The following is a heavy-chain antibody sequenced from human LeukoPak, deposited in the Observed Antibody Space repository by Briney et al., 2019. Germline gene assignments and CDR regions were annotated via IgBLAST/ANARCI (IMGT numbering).Heavy chain of an antibody. J-gene: IGHJ4*02. Sequence: GGSLRLFCAASGFTFSSYSMHWVRQAPGTGLEWLKIISYHGSNKEYTDSVKGRFTISRDNSKNTLFLQMNSLRTEDTAIYFCARSPERLGQGYLDSWGQGTLVTVSS. D-gene: IGHD3/OR15-3a*01. CDR2: ISYHGSNK. CDR1: GFTFSSYS. CDR3: ARSPERLGQGYLDS. V-gene: IGHV3-30*04.